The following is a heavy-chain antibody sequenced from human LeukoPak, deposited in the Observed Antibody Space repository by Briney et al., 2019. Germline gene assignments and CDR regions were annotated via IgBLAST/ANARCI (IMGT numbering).Heavy chain of an antibody. J-gene: IGHJ4*02. D-gene: IGHD5-24*01. CDR3: ANFKGKDGIKDHFDY. CDR2: ISYDGSNK. Sequence: GGSLGLSCAASGFTFSSYGMHWVRQAPGKGLEWVAVISYDGSNKYYADSVKGRFTISRDNSKNTVSLQMSSLRVEDTAVYYCANFKGKDGIKDHFDYWGQGTLVTVSS. CDR1: GFTFSSYG. V-gene: IGHV3-30*18.